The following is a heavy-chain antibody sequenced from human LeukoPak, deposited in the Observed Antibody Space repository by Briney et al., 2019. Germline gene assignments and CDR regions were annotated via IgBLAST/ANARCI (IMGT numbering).Heavy chain of an antibody. D-gene: IGHD3-16*01. CDR2: ISASGGST. CDR3: ATQGGNFDY. Sequence: GGSLRLSCAASGFTFSSHSMTWVRQAPGKGLEWVSIISASGGSTYYADSVKGRFTISRDNSKNTLYLQMNSLRAEDTAVYYCATQGGNFDYWGQGTLVTVSS. CDR1: GFTFSSHS. J-gene: IGHJ4*02. V-gene: IGHV3-23*01.